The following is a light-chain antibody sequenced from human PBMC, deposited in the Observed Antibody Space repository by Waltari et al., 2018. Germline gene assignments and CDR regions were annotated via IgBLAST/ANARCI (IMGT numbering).Light chain of an antibody. CDR1: SSAVDDYHY. J-gene: IGLJ3*02. Sequence: QSALTQPRSVSGSPGQSVTISCTGTSSAVDDYHYVSWYQQLPGKAPKLMMYDVNERPSGVPDRFSASKSGNTASLTISGLQAEDEADYYCCSHAGTYTLVFGGGTKLTVL. CDR2: DVN. V-gene: IGLV2-11*01. CDR3: CSHAGTYTLV.